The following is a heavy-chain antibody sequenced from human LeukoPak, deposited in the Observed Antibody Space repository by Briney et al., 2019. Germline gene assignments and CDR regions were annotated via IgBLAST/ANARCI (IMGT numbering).Heavy chain of an antibody. CDR1: GGSISSYY. CDR3: ARDPSGYRNDAFDI. V-gene: IGHV4-59*01. D-gene: IGHD1-14*01. Sequence: SETLSLTCTVSGGSISSYYWSWIRQPPGKGLEWIGYIYYSGSTNYNPSLKSRVTISVDTSKNQFSLKLSSVTAADPAVYYCARDPSGYRNDAFDIWGQGTKVTVSS. J-gene: IGHJ3*02. CDR2: IYYSGST.